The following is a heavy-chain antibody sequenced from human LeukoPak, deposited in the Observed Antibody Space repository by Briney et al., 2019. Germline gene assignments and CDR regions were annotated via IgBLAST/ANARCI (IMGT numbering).Heavy chain of an antibody. D-gene: IGHD5-18*01. CDR3: ATQGYSYGDVDY. CDR1: GGSISSSSYY. CDR2: IYYSGST. Sequence: PSETLSLTCTVSGGSISSSSYYWGWIRQPPGKGLEWIGSIYYSGSTYYNPSLKSRVTISVDTSKNQFSLKLSSVTAADTAVYYCATQGYSYGDVDYWGQETLVTVSS. J-gene: IGHJ4*02. V-gene: IGHV4-39*01.